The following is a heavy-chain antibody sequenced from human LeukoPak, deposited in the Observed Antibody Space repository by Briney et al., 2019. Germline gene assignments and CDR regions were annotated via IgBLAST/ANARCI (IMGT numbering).Heavy chain of an antibody. D-gene: IGHD1-26*01. J-gene: IGHJ4*02. Sequence: GGSLRVSCATSGFIFSHHGMNWVRQAPGKGLEWVSGIRGDAVTTYYADAVKGRFTISRDNAKNSLYLQMNSLRAEDTAVYYCAREGGEWELLRTFDYWGQGTLVTVSS. V-gene: IGHV3-48*04. CDR2: IRGDAVTT. CDR1: GFIFSHHG. CDR3: AREGGEWELLRTFDY.